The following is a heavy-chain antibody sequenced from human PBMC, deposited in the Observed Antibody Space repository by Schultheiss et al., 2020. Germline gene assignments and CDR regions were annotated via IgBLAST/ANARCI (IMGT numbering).Heavy chain of an antibody. CDR3: ARLGGVAGSDYFDY. CDR2: IYSSGTT. D-gene: IGHD6-19*01. CDR1: GGSISSGGYY. J-gene: IGHJ4*02. V-gene: IGHV4-30-4*07. Sequence: SQTLSLTCTVSGGSISSGGYYWSWIRQPPGKGLEWIGSIYSSGTTYYNPSLKSRVTISVDTSKNQFSLKLSSVTAADTAVYYCARLGGVAGSDYFDYWGQGTLVTVYS.